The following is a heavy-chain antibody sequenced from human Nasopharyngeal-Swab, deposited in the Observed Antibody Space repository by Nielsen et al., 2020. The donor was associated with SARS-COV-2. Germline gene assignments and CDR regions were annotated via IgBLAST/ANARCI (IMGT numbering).Heavy chain of an antibody. CDR2: INHSGST. Sequence: REAPGKGLERIGEINHSGSTNYNPSLKSRVTISVDTSKNQFSLKLSSVTAADTAVYYCARGEATQDYFDYWGQGTLVTVSS. J-gene: IGHJ4*02. V-gene: IGHV4-34*01. D-gene: IGHD1-26*01. CDR3: ARGEATQDYFDY.